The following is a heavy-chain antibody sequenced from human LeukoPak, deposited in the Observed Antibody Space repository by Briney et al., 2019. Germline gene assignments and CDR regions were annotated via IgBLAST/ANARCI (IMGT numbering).Heavy chain of an antibody. J-gene: IGHJ6*03. CDR3: ARVPATSSSWYRVSYYYYYMDV. D-gene: IGHD6-13*01. CDR1: GGSISSSSYY. V-gene: IGHV4-39*07. CDR2: IYYSGST. Sequence: SETLSLTCTVSGGSISSSSYYWGWIRQPPGKGLEWIGSIYYSGSTYYNPSLKSRVTISVDTSKNQFSLKLSSVTAADTAVYYCARVPATSSSWYRVSYYYYYMDVWGKGTTVTVSS.